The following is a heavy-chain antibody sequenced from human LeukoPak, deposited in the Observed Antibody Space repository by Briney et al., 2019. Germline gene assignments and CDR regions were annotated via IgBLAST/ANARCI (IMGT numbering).Heavy chain of an antibody. J-gene: IGHJ5*02. V-gene: IGHV4-59*01. CDR2: IYYSGST. Sequence: PSETPSLTCTVSGGSISSYYWSWIRQPPGKGLEWIGYIYYSGSTNYNPSLKSRVTISVDTSKNQFSLKLSSVTAADTAVYYCARGTIFGNWFDPWGQGTLATVSS. CDR1: GGSISSYY. CDR3: ARGTIFGNWFDP. D-gene: IGHD3-3*01.